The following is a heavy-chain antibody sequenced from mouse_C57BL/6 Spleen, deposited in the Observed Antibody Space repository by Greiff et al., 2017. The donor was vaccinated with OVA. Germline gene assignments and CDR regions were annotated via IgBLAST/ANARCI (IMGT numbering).Heavy chain of an antibody. V-gene: IGHV1-80*01. CDR1: GYAFSSYW. D-gene: IGHD2-4*01. Sequence: VQLQQSGAELVKPGASVKISCKASGYAFSSYWMNWVKQRPGKGLEWIGQIYPGDGDTNYNGKFKGKATLTADKSSSTAYMQLSSLTSEDSAVYFCARSPSLIYYDYGGFAYWGQGTLVTVSA. J-gene: IGHJ3*01. CDR2: IYPGDGDT. CDR3: ARSPSLIYYDYGGFAY.